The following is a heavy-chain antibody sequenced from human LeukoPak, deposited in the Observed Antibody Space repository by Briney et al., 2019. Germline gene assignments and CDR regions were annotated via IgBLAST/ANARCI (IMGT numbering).Heavy chain of an antibody. V-gene: IGHV3-74*01. D-gene: IGHD4-17*01. CDR2: INSDGSST. CDR3: AKRPTYGDGYYFDY. Sequence: PGGSLRLSCAASGFTFSSYSMNWVRQAPGKGLEWVSRINSDGSSTSYADSVKGRFTISRDNAKNTLYLQMNSLRAEDTAVYYCAKRPTYGDGYYFDYWGQGTLVTVSS. CDR1: GFTFSSYS. J-gene: IGHJ4*02.